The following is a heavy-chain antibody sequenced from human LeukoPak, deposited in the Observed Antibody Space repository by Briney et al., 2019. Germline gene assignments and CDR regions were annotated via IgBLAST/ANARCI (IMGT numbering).Heavy chain of an antibody. CDR1: GGSISSYY. V-gene: IGHV4-59*12. CDR2: IYYSGST. D-gene: IGHD4-17*01. Sequence: SETLSLTCTGSGGSISSYYWSWIRQPPGKGLEWIGYIYYSGSTNYNPSLKSRVTISVDKSKNQFSLKLSSVTAADTDVYYCASGDYGDFYWGQGTLVTVSS. CDR3: ASGDYGDFY. J-gene: IGHJ4*02.